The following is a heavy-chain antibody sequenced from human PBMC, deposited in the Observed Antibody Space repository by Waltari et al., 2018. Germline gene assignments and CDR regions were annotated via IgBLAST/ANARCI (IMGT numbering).Heavy chain of an antibody. V-gene: IGHV4-59*01. Sequence: QVQLQESGPGLVKPSETLSLNCTVSGGSISSYYWSWIRQPPGKGLEWIGYIYYSGSTNYNPSLKSRVTISVDTSKNQFSLKLSSVTAADTAVYYCARDGYYDILTGSDAFDIWGQGTMVTVSS. CDR1: GGSISSYY. CDR2: IYYSGST. D-gene: IGHD3-9*01. J-gene: IGHJ3*02. CDR3: ARDGYYDILTGSDAFDI.